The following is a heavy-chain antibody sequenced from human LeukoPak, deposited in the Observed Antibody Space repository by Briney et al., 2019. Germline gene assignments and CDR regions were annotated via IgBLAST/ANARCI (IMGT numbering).Heavy chain of an antibody. CDR3: ARGHCSRTSCYDRFDP. V-gene: IGHV1-69*13. CDR1: GGTFSSYA. D-gene: IGHD2-2*01. Sequence: SVKVSCKASGGTFSSYAISWVRQAPGQGLEWMGGIIPIFGTANYAQKFQGRVTITADESTSTAYMELSSLRSEDTAVYYCARGHCSRTSCYDRFDPWGQGTLVTVSS. CDR2: IIPIFGTA. J-gene: IGHJ5*02.